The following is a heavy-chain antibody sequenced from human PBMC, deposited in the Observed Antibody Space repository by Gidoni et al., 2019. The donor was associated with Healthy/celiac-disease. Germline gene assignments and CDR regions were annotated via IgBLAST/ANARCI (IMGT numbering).Heavy chain of an antibody. Sequence: QLQLVLSGAVVKTPGSSVRVSCKASGGPFSRYAVRWVLQAPGQGLEWRGGIIPICGTANNAQKFKGRVTITADESTSTAYMELSSLRSKDTAVYYCARRDGSGSYYNNGDWYFDLWGRGTLVTVSS. CDR3: ARRDGSGSYYNNGDWYFDL. CDR2: IIPICGTA. V-gene: IGHV1-69*01. CDR1: GGPFSRYA. J-gene: IGHJ2*01. D-gene: IGHD3-10*01.